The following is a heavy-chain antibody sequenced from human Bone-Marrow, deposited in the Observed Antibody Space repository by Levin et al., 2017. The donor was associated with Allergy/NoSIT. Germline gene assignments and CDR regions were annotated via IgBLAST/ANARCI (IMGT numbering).Heavy chain of an antibody. CDR2: INPNSGGT. V-gene: IGHV1-2*04. Sequence: ASVKVSCKASGYTFTGYYMHWVRQAPGQGLEWMGWINPNSGGTNYAQKFQGWVTMTRDTSISTAYMELSRLRSDDTAVYYCARSRTLHRGSSGWVYYFNYWGQGTLVTVSS. CDR3: ARSRTLHRGSSGWVYYFNY. D-gene: IGHD6-19*01. J-gene: IGHJ4*02. CDR1: GYTFTGYY.